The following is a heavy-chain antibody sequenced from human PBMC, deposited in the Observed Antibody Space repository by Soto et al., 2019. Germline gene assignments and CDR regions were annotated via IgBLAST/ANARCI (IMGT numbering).Heavy chain of an antibody. CDR2: VIPILGAS. Sequence: QVQLVQSGAEVKKPGSSVKVSCKASADTFTGYTVTWVRQAPGQGLEWVGRVIPILGASNFAQKFQGRVTISAYKSTDTAYMVLTGLTSEDTAVYYCARSRGSYYSNFDSWGQGTLVTVSS. D-gene: IGHD3-10*01. V-gene: IGHV1-69*08. CDR1: ADTFTGYT. J-gene: IGHJ4*02. CDR3: ARSRGSYYSNFDS.